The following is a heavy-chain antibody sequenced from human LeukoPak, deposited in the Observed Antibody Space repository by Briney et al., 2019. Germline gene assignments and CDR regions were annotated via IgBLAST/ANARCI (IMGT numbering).Heavy chain of an antibody. V-gene: IGHV1-69*04. D-gene: IGHD6-6*01. CDR2: IIPILGIA. CDR3: ARDRGYSSSYRYYYYGMDV. CDR1: GGTFSSYA. Sequence: GASVKVSCKASGGTFSSYAISWVRQAPGQGLEWMGRIIPILGIANYAQKFQGRVTITADKSTSTAYMELSSLRSEDAAVYYCARDRGYSSSYRYYYYGMDVWGQGTTVTVSS. J-gene: IGHJ6*02.